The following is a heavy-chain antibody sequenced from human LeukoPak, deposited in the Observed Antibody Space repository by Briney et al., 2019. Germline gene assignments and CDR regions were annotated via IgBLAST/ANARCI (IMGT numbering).Heavy chain of an antibody. CDR3: ARDRYSSGWYPPLRNYYYYYMDV. CDR1: GGSISSSSYY. J-gene: IGHJ6*03. D-gene: IGHD6-19*01. Sequence: SETLSLTCTVSGGSISSSSYYWGWIRQPPGKGLEWIGSIYYSGSTYYNPSLKSRVTISVDTSKNQFSLKLSSVTAADTAVYYCARDRYSSGWYPPLRNYYYYYMDVWGKGTTVTISS. V-gene: IGHV4-39*07. CDR2: IYYSGST.